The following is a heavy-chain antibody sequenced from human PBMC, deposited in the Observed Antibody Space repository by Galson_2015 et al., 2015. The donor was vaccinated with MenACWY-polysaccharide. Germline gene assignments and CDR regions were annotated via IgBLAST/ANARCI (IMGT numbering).Heavy chain of an antibody. CDR1: GYTFTSNG. D-gene: IGHD6-6*01. CDR3: ARDGSSSTAPRPSKY. J-gene: IGHJ4*02. Sequence: SCKASGYTFTSNGISWVRQAPGQGLEWMGWISTYHGHTYNAQKFPGRVTMTTDTSTATAFMELRSLGSDDTAVYYCARDGSSSTAPRPSKYWGQGTLVTVSS. V-gene: IGHV1-18*01. CDR2: ISTYHGHT.